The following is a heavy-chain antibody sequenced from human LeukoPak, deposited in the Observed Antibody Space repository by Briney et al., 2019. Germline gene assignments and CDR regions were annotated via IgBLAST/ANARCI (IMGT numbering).Heavy chain of an antibody. CDR3: ARAVAGTYFDY. V-gene: IGHV4-39*01. CDR1: GGSISSSNYY. Sequence: PSETLSLTCTVSGGSISSSNYYWGWIRQPPGKGLEWIGSIYYSGSTYYNPSLKSRLTISVDASKDQFSLKLSSVTTADTAVYYCARAVAGTYFDYWGQGTLVTVSS. CDR2: IYYSGST. J-gene: IGHJ4*02. D-gene: IGHD6-19*01.